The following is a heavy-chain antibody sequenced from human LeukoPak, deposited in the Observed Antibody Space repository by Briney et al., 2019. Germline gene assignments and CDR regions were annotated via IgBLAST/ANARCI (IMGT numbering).Heavy chain of an antibody. Sequence: PGGSLRLSCAASGFTFDDYGMSWVRQAPGKGLEWVGRIRNRANSYTTEYAASVKGRFTISRDDSKNSLYLQMNSLKTEDTAVYYCARDHGGGSYDDYWGQGTLVTVSS. J-gene: IGHJ4*02. CDR2: IRNRANSYTT. CDR1: GFTFDDYG. CDR3: ARDHGGGSYDDY. D-gene: IGHD3-16*01. V-gene: IGHV3-72*01.